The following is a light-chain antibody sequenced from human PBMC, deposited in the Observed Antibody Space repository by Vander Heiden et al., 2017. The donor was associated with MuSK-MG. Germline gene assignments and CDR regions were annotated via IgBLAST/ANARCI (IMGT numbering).Light chain of an antibody. Sequence: QSALTQPASVSGSPGQSITISCTGTSSDVGGSNYVSWYQQYPGKAPKLIISGVTSRPSGVSDRFSGSKSGNTASLTISGLQAEDEADYYCASYIGNIALVFGSGTKVTVL. CDR3: ASYIGNIALV. V-gene: IGLV2-14*01. CDR2: GVT. J-gene: IGLJ1*01. CDR1: SSDVGGSNY.